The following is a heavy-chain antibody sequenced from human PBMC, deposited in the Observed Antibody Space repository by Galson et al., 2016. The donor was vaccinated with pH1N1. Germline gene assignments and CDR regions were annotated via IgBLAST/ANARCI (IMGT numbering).Heavy chain of an antibody. CDR1: GFAFSSYE. D-gene: IGHD6-19*01. V-gene: IGHV3-48*03. CDR2: ISRSGSTI. Sequence: LRLSCAASGFAFSSYEMNWVRQTPGKGLEWVSHISRSGSTIHYADSVKGRFTVSRDNAKNSLYLQMNSLRAEDTAVYYCARPAEQQWLVILPFGYWGQGILVTVSS. J-gene: IGHJ4*02. CDR3: ARPAEQQWLVILPFGY.